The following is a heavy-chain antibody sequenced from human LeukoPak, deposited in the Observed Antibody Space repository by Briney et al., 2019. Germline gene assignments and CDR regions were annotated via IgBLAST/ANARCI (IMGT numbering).Heavy chain of an antibody. J-gene: IGHJ4*02. CDR1: GFAFSSYA. D-gene: IGHD5-24*01. CDR2: ISDSGRRT. CDR3: AAVRGRKEMGDY. V-gene: IGHV3-23*01. Sequence: GGSLRFSCAASGFAFSSYAMSWVRQAPGKGLEWVSTISDSGRRTYYADSVKGRFTISRDNSKNSLYLQMTNLRAEDTALYYCAAVRGRKEMGDYWGQGTLVTVSS.